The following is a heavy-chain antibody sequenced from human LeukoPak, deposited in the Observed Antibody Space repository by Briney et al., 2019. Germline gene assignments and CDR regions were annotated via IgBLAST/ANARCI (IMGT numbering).Heavy chain of an antibody. V-gene: IGHV3-33*06. D-gene: IGHD5-24*01. Sequence: GRSLRLSCAASGFTFSSYGMHWVRQAPGKGLEWVAVIWYDGSNKYYADSVKGRFTISRDNSKNTLYLQMNSLRAEDTAVYYCAKEQRRWLQLGYFDYWGQGTLVTVSS. CDR2: IWYDGSNK. J-gene: IGHJ4*02. CDR3: AKEQRRWLQLGYFDY. CDR1: GFTFSSYG.